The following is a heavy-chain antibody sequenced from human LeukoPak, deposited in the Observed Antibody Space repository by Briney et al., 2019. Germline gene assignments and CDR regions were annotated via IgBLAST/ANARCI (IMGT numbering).Heavy chain of an antibody. J-gene: IGHJ4*02. CDR3: AKVVHYYDSSGYQTHFDY. CDR2: ISSSSSTI. CDR1: GFTFSSYS. V-gene: IGHV3-48*04. Sequence: GGSLRLSCAASGFTFSSYSMNWVRQAPGKGLEWVSYISSSSSTIYYADSVKGRFTISRDNAKNSLYLQMNSLRAEDTAVYYCAKVVHYYDSSGYQTHFDYWGQGTLVTVSS. D-gene: IGHD3-22*01.